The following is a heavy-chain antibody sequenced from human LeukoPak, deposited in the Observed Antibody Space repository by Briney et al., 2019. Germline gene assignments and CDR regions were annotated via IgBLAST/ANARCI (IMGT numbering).Heavy chain of an antibody. CDR1: GFTFDDYA. CDR2: ISWNSGSI. J-gene: IGHJ4*02. CDR3: AKDLTAAGKGPADY. Sequence: GGSLRLSCAASGFTFDDYAMPWLRPAPGKALACVSGISWNSGSIGYADSVKGRFTISRDNAKNSLYLQMNSLRAEDTALYYCAKDLTAAGKGPADYWGQGTLVTVSS. D-gene: IGHD6-13*01. V-gene: IGHV3-9*01.